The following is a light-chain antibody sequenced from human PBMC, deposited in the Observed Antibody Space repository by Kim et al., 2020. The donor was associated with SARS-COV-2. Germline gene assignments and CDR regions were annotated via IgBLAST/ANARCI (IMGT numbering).Light chain of an antibody. CDR2: QES. Sequence: VSPEQTASITCSGDKLGDKYACWYQQKPGQSPVLVIYQESKRPSGIPERFSGSNSGNTATLTISGTQAMDEADYYCQAWDSSTAVFGGGTQLTVL. V-gene: IGLV3-1*01. J-gene: IGLJ2*01. CDR3: QAWDSSTAV. CDR1: KLGDKY.